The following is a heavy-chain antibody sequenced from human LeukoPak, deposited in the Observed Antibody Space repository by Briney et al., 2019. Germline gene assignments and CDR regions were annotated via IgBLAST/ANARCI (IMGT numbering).Heavy chain of an antibody. J-gene: IGHJ4*02. V-gene: IGHV3-7*01. CDR1: GFSFSTYW. CDR2: IKPDGGQK. Sequence: GGSLRLYCAASGFSFSTYWMSWVRQVPGKGLEWVANIKPDGGQKDYVDSVKDRFTISRDNAKNSVFLQMNNLSVEDTAVYYCASSKVWESYRYFDYWGQGSLVTVS. CDR3: ASSKVWESYRYFDY. D-gene: IGHD3-16*02.